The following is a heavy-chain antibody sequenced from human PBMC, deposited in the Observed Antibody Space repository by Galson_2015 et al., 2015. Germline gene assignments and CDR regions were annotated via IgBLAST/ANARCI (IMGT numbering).Heavy chain of an antibody. V-gene: IGHV4-39*01. D-gene: IGHD1-26*01. J-gene: IGHJ3*02. Sequence: ETLSLTCTVSGASISSYSYYLGWIRQPPGRGLEWIGSIPYSGSTYYNPSLKSRVTMSVDTSKHQFSLKLSSVTAADTAVYYCARHRGASGSYYDAFDIWGQGTMVTVSS. CDR1: GASISSYSYY. CDR2: IPYSGST. CDR3: ARHRGASGSYYDAFDI.